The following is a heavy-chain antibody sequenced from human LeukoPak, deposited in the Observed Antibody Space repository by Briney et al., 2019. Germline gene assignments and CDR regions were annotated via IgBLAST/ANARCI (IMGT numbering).Heavy chain of an antibody. Sequence: EPGGPLRLSCAASGFTFSSYAMSWVRQAPGKGLEWVSRIHSEGSPATYADSVKGRFTISRDNAKNTLYLQMDSLRVEDTAVYYCARDLGYYYMDVWGKGTTVTVSS. V-gene: IGHV3-74*01. CDR2: IHSEGSPA. CDR1: GFTFSSYA. CDR3: ARDLGYYYMDV. D-gene: IGHD3-3*01. J-gene: IGHJ6*03.